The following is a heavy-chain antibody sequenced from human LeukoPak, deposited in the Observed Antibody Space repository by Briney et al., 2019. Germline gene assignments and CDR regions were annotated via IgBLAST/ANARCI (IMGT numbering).Heavy chain of an antibody. Sequence: PGGCLRLSCAASGFTFSNYGMHWVRQAPGKGLEWVAVIWYDGSNKYYADSVRGRFTISRDNSKNTLYLQMDSLRAEDTAVYSCARGYPVSDSHAFDIWGQGTIVTVSS. CDR2: IWYDGSNK. J-gene: IGHJ3*02. CDR1: GFTFSNYG. V-gene: IGHV3-33*01. D-gene: IGHD5/OR15-5a*01. CDR3: ARGYPVSDSHAFDI.